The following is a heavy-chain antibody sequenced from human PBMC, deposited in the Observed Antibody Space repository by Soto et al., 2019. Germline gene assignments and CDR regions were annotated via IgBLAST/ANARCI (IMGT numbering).Heavy chain of an antibody. CDR3: ARGAYRGAASFVFDT. J-gene: IGHJ5*01. Sequence: GASVKVSCKASGGTFSSYAISWVRQAPGQGLEWMGGIIPIFGTANYAQKFQGRVTITADESTSTVYMELSSLRSEDTAGYYCARGAYRGAASFVFDTWAHGTLLTVSA. CDR1: GGTFSSYA. D-gene: IGHD2-21*01. CDR2: IIPIFGTA. V-gene: IGHV1-69*13.